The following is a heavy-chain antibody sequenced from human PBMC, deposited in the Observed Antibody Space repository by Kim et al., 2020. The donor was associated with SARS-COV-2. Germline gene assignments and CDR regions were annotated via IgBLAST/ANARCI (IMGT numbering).Heavy chain of an antibody. J-gene: IGHJ4*02. D-gene: IGHD3-3*01. Sequence: YAQKFQGRVTMTRDTSTSTVYMELSSLRSEDTAVYYCARGGVRGNLEWLYWGQGTLVTVSS. CDR3: ARGGVRGNLEWLY. V-gene: IGHV1-46*01.